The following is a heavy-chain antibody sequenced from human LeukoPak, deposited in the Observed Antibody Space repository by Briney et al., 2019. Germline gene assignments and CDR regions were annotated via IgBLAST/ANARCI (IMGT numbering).Heavy chain of an antibody. CDR1: GGSFSGYY. D-gene: IGHD3-10*01. CDR3: ARVKRITSSPSMDV. J-gene: IGHJ6*02. CDR2: INHSGST. V-gene: IGHV4-34*01. Sequence: PSETLSLTCAVYGGSFSGYYWSWIRQPPGKGLEWIGEINHSGSTNYNPSLKSRVTISVDTSKNQFSLKLSSVTAADTAVYYCARVKRITSSPSMDVWGQGTTVTVSS.